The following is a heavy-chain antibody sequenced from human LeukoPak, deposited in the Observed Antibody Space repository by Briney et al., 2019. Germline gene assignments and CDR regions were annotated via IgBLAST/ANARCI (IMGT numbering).Heavy chain of an antibody. Sequence: ASVRVSCKASGYTFTSYDINWVRQAAGQGLEWMGWMNPNSGNTGYAQKFQGRITMARDTSISTAYMELSSLTSEDTAVYFCARRYDSGSYHLPHWGQGTLVTVSS. V-gene: IGHV1-8*01. CDR2: MNPNSGNT. CDR3: ARRYDSGSYHLPH. J-gene: IGHJ4*02. D-gene: IGHD3-10*01. CDR1: GYTFTSYD.